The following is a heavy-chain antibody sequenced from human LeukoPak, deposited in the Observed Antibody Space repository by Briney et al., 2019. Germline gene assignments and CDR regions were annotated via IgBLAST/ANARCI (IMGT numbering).Heavy chain of an antibody. CDR1: GFTFVDYA. CDR3: TRVGIAARSRYDY. CDR2: IRSKAYGGTT. D-gene: IGHD6-6*01. V-gene: IGHV3-49*03. Sequence: GGSLRLSCTASGFTFVDYAMSWFRQAPGKGLEWVGFIRSKAYGGTTEYAASVKGRFTISRDDSKSIAYLQMNSLKTEDTAVYYCTRVGIAARSRYDYWGQGTLVTVSS. J-gene: IGHJ4*02.